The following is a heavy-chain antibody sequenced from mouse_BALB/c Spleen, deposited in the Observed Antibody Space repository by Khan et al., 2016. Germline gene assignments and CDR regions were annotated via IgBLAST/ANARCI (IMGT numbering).Heavy chain of an antibody. D-gene: IGHD2-14*01. V-gene: IGHV5-12-1*01. CDR3: ASGYDYFDY. J-gene: IGHJ2*01. CDR1: GFAFSSYD. CDR2: ISSGGGST. Sequence: EVELVESGGGLVKPGGSLKLSCAASGFAFSSYDMSWVRQTPEKRLEWVAYISSGGGSTFYPDTVKGRFTISRDNAKNTLYLQMSGLKSEDTAMYYCASGYDYFDYWGQGTTLTVSS.